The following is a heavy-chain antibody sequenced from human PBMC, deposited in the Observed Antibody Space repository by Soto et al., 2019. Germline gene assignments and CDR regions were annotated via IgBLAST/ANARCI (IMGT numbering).Heavy chain of an antibody. D-gene: IGHD5-18*01. CDR2: IYWDDDK. V-gene: IGHV2-5*02. CDR3: AHSRTYTDSYYYYYGMDV. CDR1: GFSLSTSGVG. J-gene: IGHJ6*02. Sequence: QITLKESGPTLVKPTQTLTLTCTFSGFSLSTSGVGVGWIRQPPGKALEWLALIYWDDDKRYSPSLKSRLTITKDXXKXQXXLTMTNMDPVDTATYYCAHSRTYTDSYYYYYGMDVWGQGTTVTVSS.